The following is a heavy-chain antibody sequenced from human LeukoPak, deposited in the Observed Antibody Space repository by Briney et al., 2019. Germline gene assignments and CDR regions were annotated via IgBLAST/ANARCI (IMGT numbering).Heavy chain of an antibody. V-gene: IGHV4-59*11. CDR2: VLYSGIT. CDR1: GGSITTHY. J-gene: IGHJ3*01. Sequence: SETLSLTCSISGGSITTHYWTWIRQPPGKGLEWIGYVLYSGITNYNPSHRGRITISVDTSQNQFSLSLRSVTAADTAVYYCARDLTTVTKGFDLWGQGTMVTVSS. CDR3: ARDLTTVTKGFDL. D-gene: IGHD4-17*01.